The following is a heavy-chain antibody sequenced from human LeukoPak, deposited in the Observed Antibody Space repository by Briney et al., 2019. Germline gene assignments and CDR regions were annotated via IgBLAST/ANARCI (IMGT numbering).Heavy chain of an antibody. V-gene: IGHV1-46*01. CDR1: GYTFTSYY. D-gene: IGHD2-2*02. CDR2: INPSGGST. J-gene: IGHJ4*02. Sequence: ASVKVSCKASGYTFTSYYMHWVRQAPGQGLEWMGIINPSGGSTTYAQKFQGRVTMTSDTSTSTVYMELSSLRSEDTAVYYCARVGCSSTNCYKYYFDYWGQGTLVTVSS. CDR3: ARVGCSSTNCYKYYFDY.